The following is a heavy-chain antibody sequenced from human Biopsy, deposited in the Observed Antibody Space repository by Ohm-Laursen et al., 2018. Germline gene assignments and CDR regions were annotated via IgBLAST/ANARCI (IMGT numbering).Heavy chain of an antibody. D-gene: IGHD2-21*01. J-gene: IGHJ4*02. CDR2: ISSDGTKE. CDR3: TNHYCGGITCLMNF. V-gene: IGHV3-30*18. Sequence: RSLRLSCAASGFGVTTYGMHWVRQGPGKGLEWVSVISSDGTKELYADSVKGRFTISRDNSKNTLYLQMNSLRAEDTAVYFCTNHYCGGITCLMNFWGQGTLVTVSS. CDR1: GFGVTTYG.